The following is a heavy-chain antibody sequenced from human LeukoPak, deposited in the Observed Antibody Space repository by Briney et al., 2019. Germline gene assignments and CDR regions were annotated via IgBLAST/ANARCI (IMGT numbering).Heavy chain of an antibody. Sequence: SVKVSCKASGGTFSSYAISWVRQAPGQGLEWMGGIIPISGTANYAQKFQGRVTITTDESTSTAYMELSSLRSEDTAVYYCARGGGRDGYNLGYYYYYYMDVWGKGTTVTVSS. CDR1: GGTFSSYA. CDR2: IIPISGTA. D-gene: IGHD5-24*01. V-gene: IGHV1-69*05. CDR3: ARGGGRDGYNLGYYYYYYMDV. J-gene: IGHJ6*03.